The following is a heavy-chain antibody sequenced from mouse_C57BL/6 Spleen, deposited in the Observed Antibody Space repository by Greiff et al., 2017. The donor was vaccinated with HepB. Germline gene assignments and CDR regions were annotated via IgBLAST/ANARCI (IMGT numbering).Heavy chain of an antibody. J-gene: IGHJ3*01. V-gene: IGHV1-15*01. D-gene: IGHD4-1*01. CDR1: GYTFTDYE. Sequence: QVQLQQSGAELVRPGASVTLSCKASGYTFTDYEMHWVKQTPVHGLEWIGAIDPETGGTAYNQKFKGKAILTADKSSSTAYMELRSLTSEDSAVYYCTRLPRLGRGWFAYWGQGTLVTVSA. CDR3: TRLPRLGRGWFAY. CDR2: IDPETGGT.